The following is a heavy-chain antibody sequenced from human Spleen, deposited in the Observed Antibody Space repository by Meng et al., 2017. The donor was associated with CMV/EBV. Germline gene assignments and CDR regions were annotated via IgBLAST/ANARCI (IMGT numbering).Heavy chain of an antibody. CDR2: TRNKANRYTT. D-gene: IGHD6-13*01. CDR1: GVTFSGHD. V-gene: IGHV3-72*01. Sequence: GVTFSGHDTDWVRQAPGKGLEWVGRTRNKANRYTTQYAASVRGRFTISRDDSKNSLYLQMNSLKIEDTAVYSCARGDFDGSSWYTNHWGQGTLVTVSS. J-gene: IGHJ5*02. CDR3: ARGDFDGSSWYTNH.